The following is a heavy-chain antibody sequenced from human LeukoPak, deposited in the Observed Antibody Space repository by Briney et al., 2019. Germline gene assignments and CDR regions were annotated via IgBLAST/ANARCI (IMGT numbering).Heavy chain of an antibody. CDR1: GFTFSSYS. J-gene: IGHJ6*03. CDR3: ARDFGFWSGSSWYYYMDV. CDR2: ISSSSSTI. V-gene: IGHV3-48*01. D-gene: IGHD3-3*01. Sequence: GGSLRLSCAASGFTFSSYSMNWVRQAPGQGLEWVSYISSSSSTIYYADSVKGRFTISRDNAKNSLYLQMNSLRAEDTAVYYCARDFGFWSGSSWYYYMDVWGKGTTVTVSS.